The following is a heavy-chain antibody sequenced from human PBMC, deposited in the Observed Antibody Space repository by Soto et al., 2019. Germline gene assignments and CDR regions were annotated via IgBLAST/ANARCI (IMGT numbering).Heavy chain of an antibody. CDR1: GFTFHDHG. J-gene: IGHJ5*02. CDR2: IRSSRYGATR. CDR3: TRAPLRCSGGSCYSADA. Sequence: TGGSLRLSCATSGFTFHDHGMSWVRQAPGKGLDWVGFIRSSRYGATRDYAASVKGRFFISRDDFKSIAFLQMNNLETEDTAVYYCTRAPLRCSGGSCYSADAWGQGTLVTVSS. D-gene: IGHD2-15*01. V-gene: IGHV3-49*04.